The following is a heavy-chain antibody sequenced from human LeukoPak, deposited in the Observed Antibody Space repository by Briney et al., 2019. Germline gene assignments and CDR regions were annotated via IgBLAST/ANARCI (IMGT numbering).Heavy chain of an antibody. Sequence: ASVEVSCKASGFSFTSYGFNWVRQAPGQGLEWLGWISAYNGNTNYAQNFQGRVTMSTDTSTRTAYMELRSLRSDDTAVYYCARDPLGWDGSGYYYGGLDSWGQGTLVIVSS. V-gene: IGHV1-18*01. J-gene: IGHJ5*01. CDR1: GFSFTSYG. CDR3: ARDPLGWDGSGYYYGGLDS. CDR2: ISAYNGNT. D-gene: IGHD3-22*01.